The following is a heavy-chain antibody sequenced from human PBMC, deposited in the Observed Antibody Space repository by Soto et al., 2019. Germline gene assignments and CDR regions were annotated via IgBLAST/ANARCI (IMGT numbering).Heavy chain of an antibody. J-gene: IGHJ6*03. CDR3: ARERTFGENNHNYMDV. CDR2: IWSDGSNE. Sequence: QVQLGESGGVVVQPGGSLRLSCAASEFTFSRHGMHWVRQAPGKGLQWVGVIWSDGSNERYADSVKGRFTISRDNSKNTLYLQMNSMRAEDTAVYYCARERTFGENNHNYMDVWGTGITVTVSS. CDR1: EFTFSRHG. D-gene: IGHD3-10*01. V-gene: IGHV3-33*01.